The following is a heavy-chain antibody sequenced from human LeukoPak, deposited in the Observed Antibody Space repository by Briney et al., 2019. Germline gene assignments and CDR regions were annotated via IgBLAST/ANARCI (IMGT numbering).Heavy chain of an antibody. CDR3: ARGGIEGATRRAFDL. CDR1: GGTFSSYA. V-gene: IGHV1-69*13. CDR2: IIPIFGTA. J-gene: IGHJ3*01. D-gene: IGHD1-26*01. Sequence: SVKVSYKASGGTFSSYAISWVRQAPGQGLEWMGGIIPIFGTANYAQKFQGRVTITADESTSTAYMELISLRSEDTAVYYCARGGIEGATRRAFDLWGQGTMVTVSS.